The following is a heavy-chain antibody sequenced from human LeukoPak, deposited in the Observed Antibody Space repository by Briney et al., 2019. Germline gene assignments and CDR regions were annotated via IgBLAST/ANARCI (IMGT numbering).Heavy chain of an antibody. D-gene: IGHD6-19*01. CDR3: AKDSTLIAVTGADY. Sequence: GGSLRLSCAASGFTFSSYAMSWVRQTPGKGLEWVSAISGSGGSTYYADSVKGRFTISRDNSKNTLYLQMNSLRAEDTAVYYCAKDSTLIAVTGADYWGQGTLVTVSS. J-gene: IGHJ4*02. V-gene: IGHV3-23*01. CDR1: GFTFSSYA. CDR2: ISGSGGST.